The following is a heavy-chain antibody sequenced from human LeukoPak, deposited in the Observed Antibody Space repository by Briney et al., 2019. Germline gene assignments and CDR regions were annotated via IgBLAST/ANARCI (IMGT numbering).Heavy chain of an antibody. V-gene: IGHV3-21*01. CDR2: ISSSSSYI. Sequence: GGSLRLSCAASGFTFSSYSMNWVRRAPGKGLEWVSSISSSSSYIYYADSVKGRFTISRDNAKNSLYLQMNSLRAEDTAVYYCARDRTTVTSVWGQGTLVTVSS. J-gene: IGHJ4*02. CDR3: ARDRTTVTSV. CDR1: GFTFSSYS. D-gene: IGHD4-17*01.